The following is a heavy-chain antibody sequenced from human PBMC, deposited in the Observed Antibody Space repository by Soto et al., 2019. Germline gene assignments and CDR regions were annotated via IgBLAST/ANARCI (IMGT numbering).Heavy chain of an antibody. J-gene: IGHJ5*02. Sequence: SSETLSLTCAVYGGFFSGYYWSWIRQPPGKGLEWIGEINHSGSTNYNPSLKSRVTISVDTSKNQFSLKLSSVTAADTAVYYCARAGTTTVISNWFDPWGQGTLVTVSS. V-gene: IGHV4-34*01. CDR2: INHSGST. CDR3: ARAGTTTVISNWFDP. CDR1: GGFFSGYY. D-gene: IGHD4-4*01.